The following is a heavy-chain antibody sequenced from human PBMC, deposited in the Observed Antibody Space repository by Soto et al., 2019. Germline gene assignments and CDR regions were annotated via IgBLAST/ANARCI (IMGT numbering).Heavy chain of an antibody. CDR3: ARDSGSTYAFDI. Sequence: PSETLSLTCTVSGGSISSYYWSWIRQPPGKGLEWIGEINHSGSTNCNPSLKSRVTISVDTSKNQFSLKLSSVTAADTAVYYCARDSGSTYAFDIWGQGTMVTVSS. CDR1: GGSISSYY. D-gene: IGHD1-26*01. CDR2: INHSGST. V-gene: IGHV4-34*01. J-gene: IGHJ3*02.